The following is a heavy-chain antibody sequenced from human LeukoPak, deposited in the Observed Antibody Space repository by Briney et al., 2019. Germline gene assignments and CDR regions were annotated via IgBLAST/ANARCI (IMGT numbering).Heavy chain of an antibody. D-gene: IGHD3-10*01. CDR3: ARPSYGSGSYGGSFDY. CDR2: IYPGDSDT. V-gene: IGHV5-51*01. Sequence: GESLKIFCKGSGYSFTSYWIGWVRQMPGKGLEWMGIIYPGDSDTRYSPSFQGQVTISADKSISTAYLQWSSLKASDTAMYYCARPSYGSGSYGGSFDYWGQGTLVTVSS. J-gene: IGHJ4*02. CDR1: GYSFTSYW.